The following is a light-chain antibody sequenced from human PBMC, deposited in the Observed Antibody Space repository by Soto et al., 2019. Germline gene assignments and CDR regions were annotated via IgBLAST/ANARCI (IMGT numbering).Light chain of an antibody. J-gene: IGKJ1*01. V-gene: IGKV3-11*01. Sequence: EIVLTQSQSTLSLSPWDRVTLSCRASQSVGSYLAWYQQKLGKAPRLLIYDASTRATDIPARFSGSGSGTEFTLTIRSLQSADCGIYFCEPARSFGQGTKGDIK. CDR1: QSVGSY. CDR3: EPARS. CDR2: DAS.